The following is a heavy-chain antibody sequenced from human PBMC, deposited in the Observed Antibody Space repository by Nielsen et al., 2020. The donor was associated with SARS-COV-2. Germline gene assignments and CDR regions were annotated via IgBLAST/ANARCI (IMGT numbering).Heavy chain of an antibody. D-gene: IGHD6-19*01. Sequence: ASVKVSCKASGYTFTGYYMHWVRQAPGQGLEWMGWINPNSGGTNYAQKFQGWVTMTRDTSISTAYMELRSLRSDDTAVYYCARFSVSGPARFDYWGQGTLVTVSS. CDR2: INPNSGGT. CDR1: GYTFTGYY. CDR3: ARFSVSGPARFDY. V-gene: IGHV1-2*04. J-gene: IGHJ4*02.